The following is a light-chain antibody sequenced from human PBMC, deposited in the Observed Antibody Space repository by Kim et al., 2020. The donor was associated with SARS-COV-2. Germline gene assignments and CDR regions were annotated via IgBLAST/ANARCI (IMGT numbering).Light chain of an antibody. V-gene: IGKV3-11*01. Sequence: LSPGERATRSGRASQSVSSYLAWYQQKPGQAPRLLIYDASNRATGIPARFSGSGSGTDFTLTISSLEPEDFAVYYCQQRSNWPLTFGGGTKVDIK. CDR2: DAS. CDR3: QQRSNWPLT. CDR1: QSVSSY. J-gene: IGKJ4*01.